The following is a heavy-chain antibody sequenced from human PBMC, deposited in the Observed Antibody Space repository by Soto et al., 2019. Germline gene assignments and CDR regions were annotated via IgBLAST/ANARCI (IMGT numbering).Heavy chain of an antibody. CDR1: GFTFSSRA. CDR2: IGASGGDT. Sequence: GGSLRLSCAASGFTFSSRAMSWVRQAPGKGLEWVSSIGASGGDTYYADSVKGRFTISRDNSKSMLYLQMESLRGEDTDLYYCARVIGLVDPFDIWGRGTMVTVSS. J-gene: IGHJ3*02. D-gene: IGHD2-15*01. V-gene: IGHV3-23*01. CDR3: ARVIGLVDPFDI.